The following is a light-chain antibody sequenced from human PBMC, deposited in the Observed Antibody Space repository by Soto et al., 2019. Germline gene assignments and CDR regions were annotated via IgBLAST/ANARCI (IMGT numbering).Light chain of an antibody. Sequence: QSALTQPASVSGSPGQSITISCTGTSSDVGGYNYVSWYQQHPGKAPKLMIYDVSDRPSGVSNRFSGSKSGNTASLSISGLQAVDEADYYCSSYTANNTRVFGGGTKVTVL. CDR1: SSDVGGYNY. V-gene: IGLV2-14*01. J-gene: IGLJ2*01. CDR2: DVS. CDR3: SSYTANNTRV.